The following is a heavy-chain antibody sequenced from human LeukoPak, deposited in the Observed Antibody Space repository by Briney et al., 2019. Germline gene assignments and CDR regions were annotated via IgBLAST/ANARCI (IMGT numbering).Heavy chain of an antibody. CDR1: GFTFSSYG. CDR3: AKKSRGSGSYYGDY. V-gene: IGHV3-23*01. CDR2: ISGSGGST. J-gene: IGHJ4*02. Sequence: SGGTLRLSCAASGFTFSSYGMSWVRQAPGKWLERVSAISGSGGSTYYADSVKGRFTISRDNSKNTLYLQMNSLRAEDTAVYYCAKKSRGSGSYYGDYWGQGTLVTVSS. D-gene: IGHD3-10*01.